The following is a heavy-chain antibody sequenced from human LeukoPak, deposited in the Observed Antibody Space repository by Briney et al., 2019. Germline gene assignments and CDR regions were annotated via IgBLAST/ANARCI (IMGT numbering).Heavy chain of an antibody. V-gene: IGHV4-59*12. Sequence: SETLSLTCSVSGGSMTNLYWTWIRQPPGKGLEWIGDIYDSGSTRYNTSLESRVTISVDKSKNQFSLKLSSVTAADTAVYYCARGGGGSLIFDYWGQGTLVTVSS. J-gene: IGHJ4*02. CDR3: ARGGGGSLIFDY. CDR2: IYDSGST. CDR1: GGSMTNLY. D-gene: IGHD1-26*01.